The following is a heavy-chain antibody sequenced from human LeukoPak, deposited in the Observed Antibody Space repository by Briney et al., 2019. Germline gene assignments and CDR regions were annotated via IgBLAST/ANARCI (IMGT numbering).Heavy chain of an antibody. D-gene: IGHD6-19*01. CDR3: ARDQSSGWYGVY. V-gene: IGHV3-30-3*01. CDR2: IVYDGSNK. CDR1: GFTFSRYA. J-gene: IGHJ4*02. Sequence: GESLRLSCTASGFTFSRYAMHWVRQAPGKGLEWVAVIVYDGSNKFYADSVKGRFTISRDNSKNTLYLQMNSLRPEDTGVYYCARDQSSGWYGVYWGQGTLVTVSS.